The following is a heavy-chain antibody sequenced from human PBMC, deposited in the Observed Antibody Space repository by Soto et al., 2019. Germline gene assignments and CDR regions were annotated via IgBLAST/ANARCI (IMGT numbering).Heavy chain of an antibody. CDR1: GFTFSSHA. CDR2: ISGSGGST. CDR3: AKDLLNYYDSSGPFDY. J-gene: IGHJ4*02. D-gene: IGHD3-22*01. V-gene: IGHV3-23*01. Sequence: GGSLRLSCAASGFTFSSHALSWVRQDTGQRLEWVSAISGSGGSTYYADSVKGRFTISRDNSKNTLYLQMNSLRAEDKAVYYCAKDLLNYYDSSGPFDYWGQGTLVTVSS.